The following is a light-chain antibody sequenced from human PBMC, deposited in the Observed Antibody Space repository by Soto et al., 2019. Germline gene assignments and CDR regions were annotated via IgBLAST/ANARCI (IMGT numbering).Light chain of an antibody. Sequence: EIVLTQSPATLSSSPGDRVTISCRASQAVNTRLAWYQHKPGQAPRLLIYLTSNMAAGIPARFSGSGSGTEFTLTISDVEPEDFAVYYCHQRQSWPRTFGQGTKVDIK. CDR2: LTS. V-gene: IGKV3-11*01. J-gene: IGKJ1*01. CDR1: QAVNTR. CDR3: HQRQSWPRT.